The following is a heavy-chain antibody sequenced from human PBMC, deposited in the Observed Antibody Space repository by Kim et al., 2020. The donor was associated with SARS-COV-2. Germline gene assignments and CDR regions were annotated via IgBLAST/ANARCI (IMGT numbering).Heavy chain of an antibody. Sequence: SETLSLTCTVSGGSISSYYWSWIRQPPGKGLEWIGYIYYSGSTNYNTSLKSRVTISVDTSKNQFSLKLSSVTAADTAVYYCAKHRAVSSGWGYYFDYWGQGTLVTVSS. V-gene: IGHV4-59*08. CDR1: GGSISSYY. CDR3: AKHRAVSSGWGYYFDY. D-gene: IGHD6-19*01. CDR2: IYYSGST. J-gene: IGHJ4*02.